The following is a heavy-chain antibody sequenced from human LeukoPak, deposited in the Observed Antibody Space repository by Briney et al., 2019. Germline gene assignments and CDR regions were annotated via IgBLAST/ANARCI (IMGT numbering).Heavy chain of an antibody. CDR3: ARDLGPITTGGY. CDR2: ISGSGGSA. Sequence: GGSLRLSCAASGFTFSSYAMSWVRQAPGKGLEWVSAISGSGGSAYYSDSVKGRFTISRDNAKNTLYLQMNSLRAEDTAVYYCARDLGPITTGGYWGQGTLVTVSS. D-gene: IGHD4-17*01. V-gene: IGHV3-23*01. J-gene: IGHJ4*02. CDR1: GFTFSSYA.